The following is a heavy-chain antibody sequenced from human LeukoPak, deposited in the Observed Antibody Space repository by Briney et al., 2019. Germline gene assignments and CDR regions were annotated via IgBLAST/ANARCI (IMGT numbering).Heavy chain of an antibody. CDR2: IYYSGST. Sequence: SETLSLTCSVSGGSISSGSYYWSWIRQPPGKGLEWLGYIYYSGSTNYNPSLKSRVTISGDTSKNQFSLKLSSVTAADTAVYFCARVDYDGSGYNFDYWGQGTLVTVSS. V-gene: IGHV4-61*01. J-gene: IGHJ4*02. D-gene: IGHD3-22*01. CDR1: GGSISSGSYY. CDR3: ARVDYDGSGYNFDY.